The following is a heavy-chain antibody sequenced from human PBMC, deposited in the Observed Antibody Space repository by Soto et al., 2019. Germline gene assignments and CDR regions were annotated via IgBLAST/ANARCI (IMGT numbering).Heavy chain of an antibody. Sequence: EVQLVESGGGLVRPGGSLRLSCVASEFTFSSYWMHWVRQVPGKGLVWVSRLNEDGSFTTYADSVKGRFTISRDNAKKTLYLHMNSLRDQETAVYYCASDLSERADVWGQGTTVTVSS. J-gene: IGHJ6*02. D-gene: IGHD1-1*01. CDR3: ASDLSERADV. V-gene: IGHV3-74*01. CDR2: LNEDGSFT. CDR1: EFTFSSYW.